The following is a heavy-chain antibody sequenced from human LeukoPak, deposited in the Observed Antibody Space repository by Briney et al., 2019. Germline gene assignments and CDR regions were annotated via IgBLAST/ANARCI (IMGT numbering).Heavy chain of an antibody. J-gene: IGHJ4*02. Sequence: GGSLRLSCAASGFTFTSYSMNWVRQAPGKGLEWVSSISSSSSYIYYADSVKGRFTISRDNAKNSLYLQMSSLRAEDTAIYYCARLYDILTGAFDYCGQGTLVTVSS. CDR1: GFTFTSYS. D-gene: IGHD3-9*01. CDR3: ARLYDILTGAFDY. V-gene: IGHV3-21*01. CDR2: ISSSSSYI.